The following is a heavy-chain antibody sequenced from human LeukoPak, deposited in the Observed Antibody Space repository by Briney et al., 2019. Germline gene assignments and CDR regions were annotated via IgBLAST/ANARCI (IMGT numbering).Heavy chain of an antibody. D-gene: IGHD5-18*01. CDR3: ARDLRGYSYGSDYFDY. J-gene: IGHJ4*02. Sequence: PSETLSLTCTVSGGSISSYYWSWIRQPPGKGLDWIGYIYYSGSTNYNPSLKSRVTISVDTSKNQFSLKLSSVTAADTAVYYCARDLRGYSYGSDYFDYWGQGTLVTVSS. CDR1: GGSISSYY. CDR2: IYYSGST. V-gene: IGHV4-59*01.